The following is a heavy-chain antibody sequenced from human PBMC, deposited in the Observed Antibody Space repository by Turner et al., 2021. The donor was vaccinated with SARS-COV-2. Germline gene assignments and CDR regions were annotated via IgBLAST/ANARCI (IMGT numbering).Heavy chain of an antibody. D-gene: IGHD6-13*01. CDR3: ARGGVAAAGPFGY. CDR1: ISSSSYY. CDR2: IYYSGST. J-gene: IGHJ4*02. V-gene: IGHV4-39*01. Sequence: ISSSSYYWGWIRQPPGKGLEWIGSIYYSGSTYYNPSLKSRVTISVDTSKNQFSLKLSSVTAADTAVYYCARGGVAAAGPFGYWGQGTLVTVSS.